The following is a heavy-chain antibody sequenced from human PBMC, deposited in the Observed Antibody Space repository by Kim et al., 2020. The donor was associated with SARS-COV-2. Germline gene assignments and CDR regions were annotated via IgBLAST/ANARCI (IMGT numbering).Heavy chain of an antibody. CDR1: GFTFSSYG. J-gene: IGHJ5*02. CDR3: ARQTWTAYNWFDP. CDR2: ISYDGSNK. D-gene: IGHD5-12*01. Sequence: GGSLRLSCAASGFTFSSYGMHWVRQAPGKGLEWVAVISYDGSNKYYADSVKGRFTISRDNSKNTLYLQMDSLRAEDTAVYFCARQTWTAYNWFDPWGQGTLVTVSS. V-gene: IGHV3-33*05.